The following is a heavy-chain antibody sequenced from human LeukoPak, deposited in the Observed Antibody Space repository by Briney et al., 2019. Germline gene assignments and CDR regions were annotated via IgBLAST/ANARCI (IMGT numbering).Heavy chain of an antibody. CDR3: ARGIGSGLDAFDI. V-gene: IGHV3-9*01. J-gene: IGHJ3*02. CDR2: ISWNSGSI. D-gene: IGHD3-10*01. CDR1: GFTFDDYA. Sequence: GGSLRLSCAASGFTFDDYAMHWVRQAPGKGLEWVSGISWNSGSIGYADSVKGRFTISRDNAKNSLYLQMNSLRAEDTALYYCARGIGSGLDAFDIWGQGTMVTVSS.